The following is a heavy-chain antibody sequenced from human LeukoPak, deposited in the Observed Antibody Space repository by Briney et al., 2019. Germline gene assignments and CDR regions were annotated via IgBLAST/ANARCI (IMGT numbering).Heavy chain of an antibody. D-gene: IGHD3-22*01. CDR2: INHSGST. J-gene: IGHJ1*01. CDR3: ARRSGTYYYDSSGSRTFQH. V-gene: IGHV4-34*01. Sequence: PSETLSLTCAVYGGSFSGYYWSWIRQPPGKGLEWIGEINHSGSTNYNPSLKSRVTISVDTSKNQFSLKLSSVTAADTAVYYCARRSGTYYYDSSGSRTFQHWGQGTLDTVSS. CDR1: GGSFSGYY.